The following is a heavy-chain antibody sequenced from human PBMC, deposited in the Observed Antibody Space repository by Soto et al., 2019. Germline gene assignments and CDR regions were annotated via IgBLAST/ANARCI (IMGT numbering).Heavy chain of an antibody. CDR2: ISRSGGST. J-gene: IGHJ4*02. CDR1: GFTFSTYA. Sequence: GGSLRLSCAASGFTFSTYAMSWVRQAPGKGLEWVSAISRSGGSTYYGDSMKGRFTISRDNAKNSLYLEMNSLRAEDTAVYYCARESEDLTSNFDYWGQGTLVTVSS. CDR3: ARESEDLTSNFDY. V-gene: IGHV3-23*01.